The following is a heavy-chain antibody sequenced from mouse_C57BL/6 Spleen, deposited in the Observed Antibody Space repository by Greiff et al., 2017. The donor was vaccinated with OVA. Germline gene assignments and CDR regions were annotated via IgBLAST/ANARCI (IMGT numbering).Heavy chain of an antibody. CDR1: GFTFSSYA. V-gene: IGHV5-4*03. CDR2: ISDGGSYT. CDR3: ARGNYGNYWYFDV. J-gene: IGHJ1*03. D-gene: IGHD2-1*01. Sequence: EVKVVESGGGLVKPGGSLKLSCAASGFTFSSYAMSWVRQTPEKRLEWVATISDGGSYTYYPDNVKGRFTISRDNAKNNLYLQMSHLKSEDTAMYYCARGNYGNYWYFDVWGTGTTVTVSS.